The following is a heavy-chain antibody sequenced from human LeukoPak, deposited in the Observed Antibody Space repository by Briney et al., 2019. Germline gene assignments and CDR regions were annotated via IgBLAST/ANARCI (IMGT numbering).Heavy chain of an antibody. J-gene: IGHJ6*02. CDR2: ISWNSGSI. CDR1: GFTFDDYA. V-gene: IGHV3-9*01. Sequence: GGSLRLSCAASGFTFDDYAMHWVRQAPGKGLEWVSGISWNSGSIGYADSVKGRFTISRDNAKNSLYLQMNSLGAEDTALYYCAKGALVVPAAYIGDYYGMDVWGQGTTVTVSS. CDR3: AKGALVVPAAYIGDYYGMDV. D-gene: IGHD2-2*01.